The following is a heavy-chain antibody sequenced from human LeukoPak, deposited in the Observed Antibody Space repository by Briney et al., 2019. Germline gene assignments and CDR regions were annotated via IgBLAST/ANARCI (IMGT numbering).Heavy chain of an antibody. CDR2: LYSDGST. J-gene: IGHJ4*02. CDR3: ARSREHKYEVDY. CDR1: GLTVSSNY. V-gene: IGHV3-53*01. Sequence: PGGSLRLSCAASGLTVSSNYMSWVRQAPGQGLEWVSVLYSDGSTYYADSVKGRFTISRDNSENTLYLQMNSLRAEDTAVYYCARSREHKYEVDYWGQGTLVTVSS. D-gene: IGHD1/OR15-1a*01.